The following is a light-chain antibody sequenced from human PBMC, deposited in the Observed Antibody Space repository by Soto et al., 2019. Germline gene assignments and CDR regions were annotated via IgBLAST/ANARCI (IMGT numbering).Light chain of an antibody. CDR3: QQYGSSPRT. CDR1: QSVSSSY. CDR2: GAS. Sequence: EIVLTQSPVTLSLSPLERATLSCIASQSVSSSYLAWYQQKPGQAPRLLIYGASSRATGIPDRFSGSGSGTDFTLTISRLEPEDFAVYYCQQYGSSPRTFGQGKRLEIK. V-gene: IGKV3-20*01. J-gene: IGKJ5*01.